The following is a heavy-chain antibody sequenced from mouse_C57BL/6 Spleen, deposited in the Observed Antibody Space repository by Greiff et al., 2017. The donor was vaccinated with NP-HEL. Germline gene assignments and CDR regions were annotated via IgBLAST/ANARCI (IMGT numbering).Heavy chain of an antibody. Sequence: QVQLQQPGAELVMPGASVKLSCKASGYTFTSYWMHWVKQRPGQGLEWIGEIDPSDSYTNYNQKFKGKSTLTVDKSSSTAYRQLSSLTSEDSAVYYCARTDYSKLRAWFAYWGQGTLVTVSA. D-gene: IGHD2-5*01. CDR3: ARTDYSKLRAWFAY. CDR2: IDPSDSYT. V-gene: IGHV1-69*01. CDR1: GYTFTSYW. J-gene: IGHJ3*01.